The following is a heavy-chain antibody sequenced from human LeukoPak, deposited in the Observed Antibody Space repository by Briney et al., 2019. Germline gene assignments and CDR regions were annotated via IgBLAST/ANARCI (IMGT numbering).Heavy chain of an antibody. J-gene: IGHJ6*02. Sequence: GGSLRLSCAASGFTFSDYYMSWIRQAPGKGLEGVSYISSSGSTIYFADSVKGRFTISRENAKNSMYLQMNSLRADDTAVYYCARPIEYSSPSLYGMDVWGQGTTVTVSS. CDR1: GFTFSDYY. CDR3: ARPIEYSSPSLYGMDV. D-gene: IGHD6-6*01. CDR2: ISSSGSTI. V-gene: IGHV3-11*01.